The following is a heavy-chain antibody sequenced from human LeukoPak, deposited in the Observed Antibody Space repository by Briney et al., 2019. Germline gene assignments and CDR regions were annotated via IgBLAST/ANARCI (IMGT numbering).Heavy chain of an antibody. CDR3: ARQAFGGLRFDY. CDR2: INHSGST. J-gene: IGHJ4*02. V-gene: IGHV4-34*01. Sequence: SETLSLTCAVYGGSFSGYYWSWIRQPPGKGLEWIGEINHSGSTNYNPSLKSRVTISVDTSKNQFSLKLSSVTAADTVVYYCARQAFGGLRFDYWGQGTLVTVSS. CDR1: GGSFSGYY. D-gene: IGHD2-15*01.